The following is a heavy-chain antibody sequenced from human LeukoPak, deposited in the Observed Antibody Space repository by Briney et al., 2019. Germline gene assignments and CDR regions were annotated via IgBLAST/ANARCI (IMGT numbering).Heavy chain of an antibody. CDR2: IFYSGST. J-gene: IGHJ2*01. D-gene: IGHD6-13*01. Sequence: PSETLSLTCTVSGSSISSGDHYWSWIRQPPGKGLEWIGYIFYSGSTYYNPSLKSRVTISVDMSKNQFSLKLSSVTAADTAVYYCARDKSSSWLSPYWYFDLWGRGTLVTVSS. CDR1: GSSISSGDHY. CDR3: ARDKSSSWLSPYWYFDL. V-gene: IGHV4-30-4*02.